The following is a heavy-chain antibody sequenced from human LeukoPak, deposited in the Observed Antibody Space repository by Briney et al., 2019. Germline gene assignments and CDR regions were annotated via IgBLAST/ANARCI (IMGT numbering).Heavy chain of an antibody. J-gene: IGHJ4*02. CDR1: GYTFTVYY. D-gene: IGHD3-10*01. V-gene: IGHV1-2*02. Sequence: ASVTVSCTASGYTFTVYYMHWVRQAPGQGLEWMGWINPNSGGTNYAQKFQGRVTMTRDTSISTAYMELSRLRSDDTAVYYCARLRRYYGSGRSFDYWGQGTLVTVSS. CDR2: INPNSGGT. CDR3: ARLRRYYGSGRSFDY.